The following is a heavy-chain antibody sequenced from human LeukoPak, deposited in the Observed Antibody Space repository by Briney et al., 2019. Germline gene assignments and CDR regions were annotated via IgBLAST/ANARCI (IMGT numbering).Heavy chain of an antibody. CDR3: ARDLLVEGTDYFDY. D-gene: IGHD1-14*01. CDR1: GFTFSDYY. J-gene: IGHJ4*02. V-gene: IGHV3-11*04. Sequence: PGGSLRLSCAASGFTFSDYYMCWIRQAPGKGLEWVSYISSSGSTIYYADSVKGRFTISRDNAKNSLYLQMNSLRAEDTAVYYCARDLLVEGTDYFDYWGQGTLVTVSS. CDR2: ISSSGSTI.